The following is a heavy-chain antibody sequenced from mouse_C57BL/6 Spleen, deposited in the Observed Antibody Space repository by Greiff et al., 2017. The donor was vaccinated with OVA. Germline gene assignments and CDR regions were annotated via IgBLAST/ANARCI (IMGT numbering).Heavy chain of an antibody. CDR3: AREGASSGYLDY. D-gene: IGHD3-2*02. V-gene: IGHV1-81*01. J-gene: IGHJ2*01. Sequence: QVHVKQSGAELARPGASVKLSCKASGYTFTSYGISWVKQRTGQGLEWIGEIYPRSGHTYYTEKFKGKATLTADKSSSTAYMELRSLTSEDAAVYVCAREGASSGYLDYWGQGTTLTVSP. CDR2: IYPRSGHT. CDR1: GYTFTSYG.